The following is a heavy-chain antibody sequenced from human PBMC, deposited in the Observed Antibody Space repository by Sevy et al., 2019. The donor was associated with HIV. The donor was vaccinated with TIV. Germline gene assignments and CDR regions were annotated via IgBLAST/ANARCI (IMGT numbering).Heavy chain of an antibody. Sequence: ASVNVSCKASGYTFTGYYMHWVRQAPGQGLEWMGWINPNSGGTNYAQKFQGRVIMTRDTSISTAYMELSRLRSDDTAVYYCARVSSTPYYDSSGYDYWGQGTLVTVSS. V-gene: IGHV1-2*02. CDR3: ARVSSTPYYDSSGYDY. CDR1: GYTFTGYY. CDR2: INPNSGGT. J-gene: IGHJ4*02. D-gene: IGHD3-22*01.